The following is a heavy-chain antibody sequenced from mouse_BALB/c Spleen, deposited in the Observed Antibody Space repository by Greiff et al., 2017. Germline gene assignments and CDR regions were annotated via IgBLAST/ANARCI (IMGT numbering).Heavy chain of an antibody. V-gene: IGHV1S81*02. J-gene: IGHJ4*01. CDR1: GYTFTSYW. Sequence: QVQLKQPGAELVKPGASVKLSCKASGYTFTSYWMHWVKQRPGQGLEWIGEINPSNGRTNYNEKFKSKATLTVDKSSSTAYMQLSSLTSEDSAVYYCARLYYGSSYEDYAMDYWGQGTSVTVSS. CDR3: ARLYYGSSYEDYAMDY. CDR2: INPSNGRT. D-gene: IGHD1-1*01.